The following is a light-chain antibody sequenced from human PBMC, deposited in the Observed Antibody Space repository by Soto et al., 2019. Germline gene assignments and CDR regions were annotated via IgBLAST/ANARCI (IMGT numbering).Light chain of an antibody. CDR3: PQRSNWPPA. J-gene: IGKJ5*01. V-gene: IGKV3-11*01. CDR2: DAS. CDR1: QSVSSY. Sequence: EIVLTQSPATLSLSPGERATLSCRASQSVSSYLAWYQQKPGQAPRLLIYDASNRATGIPARFSGSGSGTDFTLTISSLEPEDFAVYYCPQRSNWPPAFGQGTRLEI.